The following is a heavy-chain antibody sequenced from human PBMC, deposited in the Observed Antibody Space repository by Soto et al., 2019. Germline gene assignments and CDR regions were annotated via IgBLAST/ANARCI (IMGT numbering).Heavy chain of an antibody. Sequence: QVQLVQSGPEGKKPGASVTVSCKTSGYTFTDHGIDWVRQAPGQGLEWVGWVSSYNGNTNYAYNLKDRVIMTTDASTSTAYMELRGLRSDDTAVYYCAREVEGSYSPADFWGQGTPVTVSS. V-gene: IGHV1-18*01. D-gene: IGHD3-10*01. CDR3: AREVEGSYSPADF. CDR2: VSSYNGNT. J-gene: IGHJ4*02. CDR1: GYTFTDHG.